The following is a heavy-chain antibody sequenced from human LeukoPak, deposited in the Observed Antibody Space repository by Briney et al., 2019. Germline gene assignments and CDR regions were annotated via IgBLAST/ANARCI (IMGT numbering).Heavy chain of an antibody. CDR3: AKDHLRYSTVWFYFDY. D-gene: IGHD6-19*01. J-gene: IGHJ4*02. CDR1: GFTLSSHA. Sequence: GSLRLSCSASGFTLSSHAMHWVRQAPGKALEYVSAISYNGGSTYYANSVKDRFTISRDNSKNTLYLQMNSLRAEDTAVYYCAKDHLRYSTVWFYFDYWGQGTLVTVSS. V-gene: IGHV3-64*04. CDR2: ISYNGGST.